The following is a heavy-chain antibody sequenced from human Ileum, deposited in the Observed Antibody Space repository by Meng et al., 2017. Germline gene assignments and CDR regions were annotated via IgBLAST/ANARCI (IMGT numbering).Heavy chain of an antibody. D-gene: IGHD4-23*01. CDR3: ARHGGYYQDF. Sequence: QVQLRESGPGLVKASEPLSLTCSVSGASMSVVSYWSWVRQSPGKGLEWIGQIDHLGIAYYKPSLKSRVTMSIDQSKSQFSLRLTSVSAADTAVYYCARHGGYYQDFWGQGTLVTVSS. V-gene: IGHV4-4*02. CDR1: GASMSVVSY. J-gene: IGHJ4*02. CDR2: IDHLGIA.